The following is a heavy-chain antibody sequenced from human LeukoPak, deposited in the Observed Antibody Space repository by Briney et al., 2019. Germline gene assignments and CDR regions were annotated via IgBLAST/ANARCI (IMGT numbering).Heavy chain of an antibody. V-gene: IGHV3-21*01. J-gene: IGHJ3*02. CDR1: GFTFSSHS. CDR3: ARSYMVGTTTRALDI. D-gene: IGHD1-26*01. Sequence: PGGSLRLSCVASGFTFSSHSMNWVRQAPGKGLEWVSSISSSSSYIFYADSVKGRFTISRDNARNSVYLQKNSLRAEDTAVYYCARSYMVGTTTRALDIWGQGTMLTVSS. CDR2: ISSSSSYI.